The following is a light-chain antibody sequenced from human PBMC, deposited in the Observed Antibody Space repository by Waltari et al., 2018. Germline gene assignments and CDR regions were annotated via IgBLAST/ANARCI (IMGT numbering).Light chain of an antibody. J-gene: IGKJ4*01. CDR1: QNIYNW. V-gene: IGKV1-5*01. CDR2: DAS. CDR3: QQVNSFPAT. Sequence: DTQMTQSPSTLSAYVGDRVTITCRASQNIYNWLAWYQQKPGEAPEVLIYDASSLRSGVPSRFSGSGAGTDFTLTISSLQAEDFATYYCQQVNSFPATFGGGTTVEIK.